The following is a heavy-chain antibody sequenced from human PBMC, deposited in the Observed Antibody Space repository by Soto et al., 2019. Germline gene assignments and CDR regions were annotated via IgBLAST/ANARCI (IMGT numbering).Heavy chain of an antibody. CDR1: GYTFTSYG. CDR3: ARDSGTTEDFDY. CDR2: IRAYNGNT. D-gene: IGHD1-7*01. V-gene: IGHV1-18*01. J-gene: IGHJ4*02. Sequence: ASVKVSCKASGYTFTSYGVSWVRQAPGQGLEWMGWIRAYNGNTNYAQKLQGRVTMTTDTSTSTAYMELRSLRSDDTAVYYCARDSGTTEDFDYWGQGTLVTVSS.